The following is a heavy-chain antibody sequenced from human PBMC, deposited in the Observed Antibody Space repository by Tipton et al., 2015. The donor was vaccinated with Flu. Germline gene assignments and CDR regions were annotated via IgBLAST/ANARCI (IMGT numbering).Heavy chain of an antibody. CDR1: GFSVTNHY. CDR2: IDAGGNT. Sequence: SLRPSCAPSGFSVTNHYMTWVRQAPGKGLEWVSAIDAGGNTYYADSVRGRFTVSRDNSMNTVSIQMNSLRAEDTAVYFCARARRGMVTFGQLFSYYGLDVWGQGTTVTVSS. J-gene: IGHJ6*02. V-gene: IGHV3-66*02. CDR3: ARARRGMVTFGQLFSYYGLDV. D-gene: IGHD3-16*01.